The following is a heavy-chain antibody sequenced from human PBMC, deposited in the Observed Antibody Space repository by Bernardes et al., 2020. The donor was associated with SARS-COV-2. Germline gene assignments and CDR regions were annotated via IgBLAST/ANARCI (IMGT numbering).Heavy chain of an antibody. D-gene: IGHD3-10*01. CDR1: GGSISTYY. CDR2: MSASGSS. Sequence: SETLSLTCIVSGGSISTYYWSWIRQPAGKGLEWIGRMSASGSSNHNPSLRSRITMSVDTPQNQISLELRSVTAADTAVYYCSREGGTSGRGMDVWGQGTTVTVSS. J-gene: IGHJ6*02. V-gene: IGHV4-4*07. CDR3: SREGGTSGRGMDV.